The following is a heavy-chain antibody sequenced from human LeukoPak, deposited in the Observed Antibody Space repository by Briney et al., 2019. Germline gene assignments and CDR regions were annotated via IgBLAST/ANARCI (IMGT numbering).Heavy chain of an antibody. CDR1: GFTFNNYW. D-gene: IGHD6-13*01. CDR3: ASSRGSWPDYFDY. J-gene: IGHJ4*02. Sequence: GGSLRLSCAASGFTFNNYWMHWVRQAPGKGLVWVSRINSDGSSTSFADSVKGRFTISRDNAKNSLYLQMNSLRAEDTAVYYCASSRGSWPDYFDYWGQGTLVTVSS. V-gene: IGHV3-74*01. CDR2: INSDGSST.